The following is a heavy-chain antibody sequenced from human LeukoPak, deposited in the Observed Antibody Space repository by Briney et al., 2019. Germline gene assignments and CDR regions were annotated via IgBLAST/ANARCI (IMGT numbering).Heavy chain of an antibody. CDR1: GFTFSSSW. CDR2: INKDGSVT. V-gene: IGHV3-74*01. Sequence: GGSLRLSCAASGFTFSSSWIRWVRQAPGKGLVWVSRINKDGSVTDYAESVKGRFSISRDNAKNTLYLQMSSLRVEDTAIYYCVKVRGRARVGYFDYWGQGTLVTVSS. CDR3: VKVRGRARVGYFDY. D-gene: IGHD1-26*01. J-gene: IGHJ4*02.